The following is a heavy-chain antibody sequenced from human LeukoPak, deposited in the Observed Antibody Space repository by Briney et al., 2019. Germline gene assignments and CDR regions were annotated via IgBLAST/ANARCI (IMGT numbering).Heavy chain of an antibody. V-gene: IGHV3-21*01. Sequence: GGSLRLSCAASGFNFGNFWMSWVRQAPGKGLEWLSSISRSSSYIYYAESVKGRFTISRDNAKNSLFLQMNSLRAEDTAVYYCAREKVGAPTPIDYWGQGTLVTVSS. CDR3: AREKVGAPTPIDY. CDR2: ISRSSSYI. CDR1: GFNFGNFW. D-gene: IGHD1-26*01. J-gene: IGHJ4*02.